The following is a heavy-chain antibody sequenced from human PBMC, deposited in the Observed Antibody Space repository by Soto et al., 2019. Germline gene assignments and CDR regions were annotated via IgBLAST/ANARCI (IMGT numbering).Heavy chain of an antibody. CDR3: ARDLGIASHNWFDP. CDR2: IYHSGST. CDR1: GYSISSGYY. J-gene: IGHJ5*02. D-gene: IGHD6-13*01. V-gene: IGHV4-38-2*02. Sequence: SETLSLTCAVSGYSISSGYYWGWIRQPPGKGLEWIGSIYHSGSTYYNPSLKSRVTTSVDTSKNQFSLKLSSVTAADTAVYYCARDLGIASHNWFDPWGQGTLVTSPQ.